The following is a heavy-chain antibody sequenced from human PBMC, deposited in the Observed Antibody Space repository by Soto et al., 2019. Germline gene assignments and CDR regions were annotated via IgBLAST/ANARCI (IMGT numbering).Heavy chain of an antibody. CDR1: GGCSSSRSYY. J-gene: IGHJ3*02. V-gene: IGHV4-39*01. Sequence: SETLSLTCTVSGGCSSSRSYYWGWIRQPPGKGLEWIGSIYYSVSTYYNPSLKSRVTISVDTSKNQFSLKLSSVTAADTAVYYCARITMIVVVTSDAFDIWGQGTMVTVSS. D-gene: IGHD3-22*01. CDR3: ARITMIVVVTSDAFDI. CDR2: IYYSVST.